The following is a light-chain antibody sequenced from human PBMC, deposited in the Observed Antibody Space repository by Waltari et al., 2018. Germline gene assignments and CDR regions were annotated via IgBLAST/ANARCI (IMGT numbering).Light chain of an antibody. V-gene: IGLV1-47*01. CDR2: RDD. Sequence: QSVLTQPPSVSGTPGQTVTISCFGTNSNIGRNSVFWYQQLPGTAPKLLTYRDDQRRSGVPDRFSGSKSGTSASLAIRGLRSEDEADYYCAAWDDSLSVSYVFGSGTKVTV. CDR1: NSNIGRNS. J-gene: IGLJ1*01. CDR3: AAWDDSLSVSYV.